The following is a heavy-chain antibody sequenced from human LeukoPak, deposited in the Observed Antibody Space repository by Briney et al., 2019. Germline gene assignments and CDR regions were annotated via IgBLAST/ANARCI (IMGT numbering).Heavy chain of an antibody. V-gene: IGHV1-18*01. CDR1: GYTFTSYG. J-gene: IGHJ4*02. Sequence: ASVKVSCKASGYTFTSYGISWVRQAPGQGLEWMGWISAYNGNTNYAQKLQGRVTMTTDTSTSTAYMELRSLRSDDTAVYDCARVLTMVRGVIITPGLDYWGQGTLVTVSS. D-gene: IGHD3-10*01. CDR3: ARVLTMVRGVIITPGLDY. CDR2: ISAYNGNT.